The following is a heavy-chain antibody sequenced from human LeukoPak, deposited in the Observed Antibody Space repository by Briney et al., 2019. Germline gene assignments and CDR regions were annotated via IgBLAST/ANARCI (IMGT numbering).Heavy chain of an antibody. V-gene: IGHV4-39*01. Sequence: SETLSLTCTVSGGSISSSSYYWGWIRQPPGKGLEWIGSIYYSGSTYYNPSLKSRVTISVDTSKNQFSLKLSSVTAADTAVYYCAGLRATRFNWFDPWGQGTLVTVSS. J-gene: IGHJ5*02. CDR3: AGLRATRFNWFDP. CDR1: GGSISSSSYY. D-gene: IGHD1-26*01. CDR2: IYYSGST.